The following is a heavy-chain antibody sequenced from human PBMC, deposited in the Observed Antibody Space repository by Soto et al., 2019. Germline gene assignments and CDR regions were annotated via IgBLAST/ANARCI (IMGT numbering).Heavy chain of an antibody. CDR1: QFVFSNSW. V-gene: IGHV3-74*01. CDR3: ARAYKWRQMSLNVFDL. Sequence: GGSLRLSCAASQFVFSNSWMHWVRQFPGRGLIWVSRISADGSAATYTDSVRGLFTIYRDNTRNTLYLDMNSLRVDDTAIYYCARAYKWRQMSLNVFDLWGQGTMVTVSS. D-gene: IGHD1-1*01. J-gene: IGHJ3*01. CDR2: ISADGSAA.